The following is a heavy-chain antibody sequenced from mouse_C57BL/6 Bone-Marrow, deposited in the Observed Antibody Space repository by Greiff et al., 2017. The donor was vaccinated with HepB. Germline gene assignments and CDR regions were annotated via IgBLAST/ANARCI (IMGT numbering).Heavy chain of an antibody. J-gene: IGHJ4*01. D-gene: IGHD1-1*01. CDR3: ARDYYGSRGDAMDY. V-gene: IGHV1-52*01. Sequence: GLEWIGNIDPSDSETHYNQKFKDKATLTVDKSSSTAYMQLSSLTSEDSAVYYCARDYYGSRGDAMDYWGQGTSVTVSS. CDR2: IDPSDSET.